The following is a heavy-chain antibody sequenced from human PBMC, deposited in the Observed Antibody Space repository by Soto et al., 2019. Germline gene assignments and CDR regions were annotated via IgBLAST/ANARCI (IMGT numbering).Heavy chain of an antibody. V-gene: IGHV1-69*01. CDR2: ISPMFGKA. D-gene: IGHD2-15*01. CDR1: GGTFNNYA. CDR3: ARGVEVHTPVFGF. Sequence: QVQLVPSGAEVKRPGSSVKVSCKASGGTFNNYAINWVRQAPGQGLEWMGDISPMFGKANYAQKFQGRVKIIADDSAATAYLELNSRRSEDTALYYGARGVEVHTPVFGFWGQGSLVTVSS. J-gene: IGHJ4*02.